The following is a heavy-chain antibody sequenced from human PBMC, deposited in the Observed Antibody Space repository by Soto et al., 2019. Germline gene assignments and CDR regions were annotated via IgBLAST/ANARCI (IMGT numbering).Heavy chain of an antibody. J-gene: IGHJ4*02. CDR3: ARDSSGTPQRRAVAGSYFDY. D-gene: IGHD6-19*01. CDR1: GGSISSGGYY. CDR2: IYYSGST. Sequence: SETLSLTCTVSGGSISSGGYYWSWIRQHPGKGLEWIGYIYYSGSTYYNPSLKSRVTISVDTSKNQFSLKLSSVTAADTAVYYCARDSSGTPQRRAVAGSYFDYWGQGTLVTVSS. V-gene: IGHV4-31*03.